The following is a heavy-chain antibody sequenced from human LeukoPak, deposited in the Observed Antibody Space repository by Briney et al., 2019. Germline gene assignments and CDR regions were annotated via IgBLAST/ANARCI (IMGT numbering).Heavy chain of an antibody. Sequence: GGSLRLSCAAFGFTFSTYGMHWVRQAPGKGLEWVSYISSSGSTIYYADSVKGRFTISRDNAKNSLYLQMNSLRAEDTAVYYCAELGITMIGGVWGKGTTVTISS. D-gene: IGHD3-10*02. J-gene: IGHJ6*04. V-gene: IGHV3-48*03. CDR1: GFTFSTYG. CDR2: ISSSGSTI. CDR3: AELGITMIGGV.